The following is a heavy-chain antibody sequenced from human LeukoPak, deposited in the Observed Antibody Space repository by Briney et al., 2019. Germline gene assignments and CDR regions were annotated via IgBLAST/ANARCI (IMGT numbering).Heavy chain of an antibody. V-gene: IGHV4-39*01. CDR3: ARGRFGELYPVSFDY. D-gene: IGHD3-10*01. CDR1: GGSISSSSYY. J-gene: IGHJ4*02. CDR2: IYYSGST. Sequence: SETLSLTCTVSGGSISSSSYYWGWIRQPPGKGLEWIGSIYYSGSTYYNPSLKSRVTISVDTSKNQFSLKLSSVTAADTAVYYCARGRFGELYPVSFDYWGQGTLVTVSS.